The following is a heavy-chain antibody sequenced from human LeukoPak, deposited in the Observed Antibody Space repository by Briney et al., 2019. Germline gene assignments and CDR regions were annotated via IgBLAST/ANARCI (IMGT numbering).Heavy chain of an antibody. CDR1: GFSLSTNGMC. D-gene: IGHD3-3*01. Sequence: ESGPTLVNPTQTLTLTCTFSGFSLSTNGMCMSWIRQPPGKALEWLARIDWDDDKYYNTSLETRLTISKDTSKNQVVLTVTNMDPTDTATYYCARMVFAGAPFDTWGQGALVTVSS. J-gene: IGHJ4*02. CDR2: IDWDDDK. CDR3: ARMVFAGAPFDT. V-gene: IGHV2-70*11.